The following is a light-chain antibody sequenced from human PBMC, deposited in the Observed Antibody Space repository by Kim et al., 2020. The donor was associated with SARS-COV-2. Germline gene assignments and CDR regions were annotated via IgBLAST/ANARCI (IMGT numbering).Light chain of an antibody. CDR1: QSVTSNY. J-gene: IGKJ5*01. CDR3: QQYGKSPIT. V-gene: IGKV3-20*01. Sequence: DIVLTQSPGTLSLSPGERGTLSCRASQSVTSNYLAWYQQKVGQAPRLLIYGASSRASGIPSRFSGSGSGTDFTLTITRLEPEDFAAYYCQQYGKSPITFGQGTRLEIK. CDR2: GAS.